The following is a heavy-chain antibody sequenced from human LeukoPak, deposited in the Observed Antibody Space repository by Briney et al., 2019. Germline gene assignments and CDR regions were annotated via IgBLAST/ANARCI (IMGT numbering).Heavy chain of an antibody. CDR3: ANTHLYDILTGFRRAGFGY. J-gene: IGHJ4*02. D-gene: IGHD3-9*01. V-gene: IGHV3-23*01. CDR1: GGSISSSSYY. Sequence: PSETLSLTCTVSGGSISSSSYYWGWIRQPPGKGLEWVSAISGSGGSTYYADSVKGRFTISRDNSKNTLYLQMNSLRAEDTAVYYCANTHLYDILTGFRRAGFGYWGQGTLVTVSS. CDR2: ISGSGGST.